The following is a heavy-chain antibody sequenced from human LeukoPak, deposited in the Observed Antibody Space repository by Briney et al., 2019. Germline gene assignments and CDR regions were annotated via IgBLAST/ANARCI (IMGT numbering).Heavy chain of an antibody. CDR1: GYTFTNHY. J-gene: IGHJ4*02. Sequence: ASVKVSCKTSGYTFTNHYMHWVRQDPGQGPEWMGITRPSSGRTSYPQRFQGRVTMTWDMSTSTFYMELSSLTSDDTAVYYCAREGPETYNFDFWGQGTLVTVSS. D-gene: IGHD1-14*01. CDR2: TRPSSGRT. CDR3: AREGPETYNFDF. V-gene: IGHV1-46*01.